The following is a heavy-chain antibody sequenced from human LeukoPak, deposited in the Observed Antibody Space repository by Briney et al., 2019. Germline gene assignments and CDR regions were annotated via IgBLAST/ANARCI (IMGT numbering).Heavy chain of an antibody. CDR3: ARDLDYGSGSYYWMGSEGMDV. Sequence: SETLSLTCTVSGYSISSGYYWGWIRQPPGKGLEWIGSIYHSGSTYYNPSLKSRVTISVDTSKNQFSLKLSSVTAADTAVYYCARDLDYGSGSYYWMGSEGMDVWGQGTTVTVSS. D-gene: IGHD3-10*01. CDR1: GYSISSGYY. V-gene: IGHV4-38-2*02. J-gene: IGHJ6*02. CDR2: IYHSGST.